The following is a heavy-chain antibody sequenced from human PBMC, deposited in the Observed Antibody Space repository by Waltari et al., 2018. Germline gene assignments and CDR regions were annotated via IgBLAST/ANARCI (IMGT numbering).Heavy chain of an antibody. Sequence: QVQLVQSGAEVKKPGASVKVSCKASGYTFTSYAMHWVRQAPGQRLEWMGWINAGNGNTKYSQKFQGRVTITRDTSASTAYMELSSLRSEDTAVYYCARHVRSGSYYASPKGHYYFDYWGQGTLVTVSS. CDR1: GYTFTSYA. CDR3: ARHVRSGSYYASPKGHYYFDY. D-gene: IGHD1-26*01. V-gene: IGHV1-3*01. CDR2: INAGNGNT. J-gene: IGHJ4*02.